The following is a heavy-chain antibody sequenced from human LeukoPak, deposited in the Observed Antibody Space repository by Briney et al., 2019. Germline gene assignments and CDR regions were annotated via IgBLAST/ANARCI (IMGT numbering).Heavy chain of an antibody. Sequence: PSETLSLTCTVSGGSISSYYWSWIRQPPGRGLEWIGYIYTSGSTNYNPSLKSRVTISVDTSKNQFSLKLSSVTAADTAVYYCAKDSDYYGSGSYFDYWGQGTLVTVSS. CDR2: IYTSGST. CDR3: AKDSDYYGSGSYFDY. D-gene: IGHD3-10*01. J-gene: IGHJ4*02. V-gene: IGHV4-4*09. CDR1: GGSISSYY.